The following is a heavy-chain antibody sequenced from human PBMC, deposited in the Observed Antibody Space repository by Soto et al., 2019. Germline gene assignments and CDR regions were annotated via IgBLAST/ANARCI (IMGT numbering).Heavy chain of an antibody. J-gene: IGHJ4*02. V-gene: IGHV3-30*18. D-gene: IGHD6-19*01. Sequence: VQLVESGGGVVQPGRSLRLSCAASGFTFSDYAMHWVRQAPGKGLEWVAVVSHDGRNTHYADSVTGRFTISRDSSKHTFSLEMTSLRAEDTAVYYCAKGGRQWLVTSDFNYWGQGALVTVSS. CDR1: GFTFSDYA. CDR2: VSHDGRNT. CDR3: AKGGRQWLVTSDFNY.